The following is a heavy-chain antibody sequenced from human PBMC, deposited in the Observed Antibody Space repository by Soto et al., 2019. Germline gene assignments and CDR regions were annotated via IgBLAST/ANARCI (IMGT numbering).Heavy chain of an antibody. D-gene: IGHD2-2*01. J-gene: IGHJ5*02. CDR1: GGSFSGYY. V-gene: IGHV4-34*01. CDR3: ARAYCSSTSCYLFSWFDP. Sequence: TLSLTCAVYGGSFSGYYWSWIRQPPGKGLEWIGEINHSGSTNYNPSLKSRVTISVDTSKNQFSLKLSSVTAADTAVYYCARAYCSSTSCYLFSWFDPWGQGTLVTVSS. CDR2: INHSGST.